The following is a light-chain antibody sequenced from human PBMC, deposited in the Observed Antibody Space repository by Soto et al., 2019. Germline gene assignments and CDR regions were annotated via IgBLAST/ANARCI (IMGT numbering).Light chain of an antibody. CDR2: ASS. V-gene: IGKV1-27*01. CDR1: QGISNY. J-gene: IGKJ2*01. Sequence: DIQMTQSPSSLSASVGDRVTITCRATQGISNYLAWYQQKPGKVPKLLIYASSTLQSGVPSRFSGSGSGTDFTLTISSLQPEDVANYHFHNYNFAPYTFVQGTKLVIK. CDR3: HNYNFAPYT.